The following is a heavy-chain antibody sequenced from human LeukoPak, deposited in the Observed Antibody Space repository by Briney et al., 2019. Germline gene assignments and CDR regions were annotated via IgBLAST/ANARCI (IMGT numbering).Heavy chain of an antibody. J-gene: IGHJ4*02. CDR2: IIPIFTTA. D-gene: IGHD2/OR15-2a*01. V-gene: IGHV1-69*06. CDR1: GGTFTDYG. Sequence: ASVKVSFKSSGGTFTDYGISWVRHAPGQGLEWMGRIIPIFTTANYAQKFQGRVTITADTSTNTAYMELTSLRSEDTAVYYCASDGGFEYYFDYWGQGTLLTVSS. CDR3: ASDGGFEYYFDY.